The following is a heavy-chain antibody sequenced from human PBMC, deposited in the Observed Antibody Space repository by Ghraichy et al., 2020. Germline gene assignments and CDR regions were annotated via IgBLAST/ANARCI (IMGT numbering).Heavy chain of an antibody. V-gene: IGHV3-7*03. CDR2: IKQDGSER. Sequence: GGSLRLSCVASGFTFTTHWMSWVRQAPGKGLEWVANIKQDGSERYYVDSVKGRFTISRDNANNSLDLQMDSLRVEDTAIYYCARDRKGFGMDVWGQGTTVTVSS. CDR1: GFTFTTHW. J-gene: IGHJ6*02. CDR3: ARDRKGFGMDV.